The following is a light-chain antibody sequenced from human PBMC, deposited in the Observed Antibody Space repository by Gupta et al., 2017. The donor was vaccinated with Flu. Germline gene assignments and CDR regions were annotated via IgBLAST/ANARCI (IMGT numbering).Light chain of an antibody. J-gene: IGKJ4*01. CDR2: LGS. CDR1: QSLLLSNGYNY. Sequence: DIVMTQSPLSLPVTPGEPAPISCRSSQSLLLSNGYNYLDWYLQKPGQSPQLLIYLGSNRASGVPDRFSGSGSGTDFTLKISRVEAEDVGVYYCMQALQTPRLTFGGGTKVEIK. V-gene: IGKV2-28*01. CDR3: MQALQTPRLT.